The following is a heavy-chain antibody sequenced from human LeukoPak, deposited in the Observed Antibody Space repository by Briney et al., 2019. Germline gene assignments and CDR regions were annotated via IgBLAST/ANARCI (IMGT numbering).Heavy chain of an antibody. CDR2: ISYDGSKE. Sequence: GGSLRLSCAASGFTLGSYGMHWVRQAPGKGLEWVALISYDGSKEYYGDSVKGRFTISRDNSKNTLYLQMNSLRAEDTAVYYCAKDQGYTYGHSFDYWGQGTLVTVSS. CDR1: GFTLGSYG. V-gene: IGHV3-30*18. D-gene: IGHD5-18*01. J-gene: IGHJ4*02. CDR3: AKDQGYTYGHSFDY.